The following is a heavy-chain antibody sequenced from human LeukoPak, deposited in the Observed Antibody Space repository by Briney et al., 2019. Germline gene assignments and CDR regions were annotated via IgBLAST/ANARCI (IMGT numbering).Heavy chain of an antibody. CDR3: ESPYYYDSSGYYSAFDI. CDR1: GGTFSSYA. CDR2: IIPIFGTA. V-gene: IGHV1-69*01. J-gene: IGHJ3*02. D-gene: IGHD3-22*01. Sequence: EASVKVSCKASGGTFSSYAISWVRQAPGQGLEWMGGIIPIFGTANYAQKFQGRVTITADESTSTAYMELSSLRSEDTAVYYCESPYYYDSSGYYSAFDIWGQGTMVTVSS.